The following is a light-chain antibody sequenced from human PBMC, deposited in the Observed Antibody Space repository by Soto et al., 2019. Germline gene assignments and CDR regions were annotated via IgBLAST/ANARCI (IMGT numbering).Light chain of an antibody. CDR1: QSLTSRY. CDR2: GTS. J-gene: IGKJ5*01. V-gene: IGKV3-20*01. CDR3: QQYGSSPT. Sequence: EIVMTQSPATLSVSPGERATLSCRASQSLTSRYLAWYRQKPGQAPRLLIYGTSSRATGIPDRFSGSGSGTDFTLTISRLGPEDFAVYYCQQYGSSPTFGQGTRLEIK.